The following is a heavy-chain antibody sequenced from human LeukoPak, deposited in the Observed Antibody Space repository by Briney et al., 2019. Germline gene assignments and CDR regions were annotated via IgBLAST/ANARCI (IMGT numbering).Heavy chain of an antibody. CDR3: ARPDCSSTSCYIPLNAFDI. D-gene: IGHD2-2*02. CDR2: LSSSSSYI. V-gene: IGHV3-21*01. CDR1: GFTFSSYS. Sequence: GGSLRLSCAASGFTFSSYSMNWVRQAPGKGLEWVSSLSSSSSYIYYADSVKGRFTISRDNAKNSLYLQMNSLRAEDTAVYYCARPDCSSTSCYIPLNAFDIWGQGTMVTVSS. J-gene: IGHJ3*02.